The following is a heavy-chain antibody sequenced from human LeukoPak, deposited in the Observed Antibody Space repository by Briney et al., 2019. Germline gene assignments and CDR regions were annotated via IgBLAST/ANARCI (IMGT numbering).Heavy chain of an antibody. V-gene: IGHV3-21*01. CDR3: AREGIAVAGPFYYYGMDV. D-gene: IGHD6-19*01. CDR1: GFTFSSYS. CDR2: ISSSSSYI. J-gene: IGHJ6*02. Sequence: GGSLRLSCAASGFTFSSYSMNWVRQAPGKGLEWVSSISSSSSYIYYADSVKGRFTISRDNAKNSLYLQMNSLRAEDTAVYYCAREGIAVAGPFYYYGMDVWGQGTTVTVSS.